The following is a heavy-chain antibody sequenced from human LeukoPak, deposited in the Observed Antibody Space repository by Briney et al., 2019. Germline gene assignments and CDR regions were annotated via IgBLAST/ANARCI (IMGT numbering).Heavy chain of an antibody. CDR1: LDSTTSNF. Sequence: ASETLSLTCTVSLDSTTSNFWSWVRQPPGKGLEWIGYIYYSGSTNYSPSLRSRVTISVDTSKNQFSLKLTSVTAADTAVYYCARGSPVGDYWGQGTLVTVSS. CDR3: ARGSPVGDY. CDR2: IYYSGST. J-gene: IGHJ4*02. D-gene: IGHD3-10*01. V-gene: IGHV4-59*01.